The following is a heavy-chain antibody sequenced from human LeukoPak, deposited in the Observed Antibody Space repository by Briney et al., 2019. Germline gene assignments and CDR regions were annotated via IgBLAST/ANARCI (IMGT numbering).Heavy chain of an antibody. CDR1: GYTFTGYY. CDR2: INPNSGGT. V-gene: IGHV1-2*06. D-gene: IGHD3-9*01. J-gene: IGHJ3*02. CDR3: ARVSTYDILTGYYIRSNAFDI. Sequence: ASVKVSCKASGYTFTGYYMHWVRQAPGPGLEWIGRINPNSGGTNYAQKFQGRVTMTRDTSISTAYMELSRLRSDDTAVYYCARVSTYDILTGYYIRSNAFDIWGQGTMVTVSS.